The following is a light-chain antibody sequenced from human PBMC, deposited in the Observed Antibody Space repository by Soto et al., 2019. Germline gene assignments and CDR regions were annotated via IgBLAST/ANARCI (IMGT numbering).Light chain of an antibody. CDR3: QQYNDWPPT. Sequence: EIVMTQSPATLSVSPGEGATLSCRASQSVSRNYLAWYQQKPGQAPRLLIYGASTRATGISARFSGSGSGTEFTLTISSLQSEDFAVYFCQQYNDWPPTFGQGTKVDIK. CDR1: QSVSRN. CDR2: GAS. V-gene: IGKV3-15*01. J-gene: IGKJ1*01.